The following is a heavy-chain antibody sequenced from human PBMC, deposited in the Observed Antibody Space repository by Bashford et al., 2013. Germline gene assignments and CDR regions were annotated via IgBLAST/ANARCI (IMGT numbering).Heavy chain of an antibody. CDR1: GFRFSLYN. CDR2: TSFDDHNK. Sequence: GGSLRLSCAASGFRFSLYNMHWVRQAPGKGLEWVSVTSFDDHNKYYADSVKGRFTISRDNSRNTLFLQMNSLRGEDTAVYYCVREYTSSWHEYYYYYGMDVWGQGTTVTVSS. CDR3: VREYTSSWHEYYYYYGMDV. D-gene: IGHD6-13*01. J-gene: IGHJ6*02. V-gene: IGHV3-30-3*01.